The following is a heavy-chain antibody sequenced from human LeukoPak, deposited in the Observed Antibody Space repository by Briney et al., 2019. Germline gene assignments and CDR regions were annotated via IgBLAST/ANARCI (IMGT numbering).Heavy chain of an antibody. Sequence: GGSLRLSCAASGFTFSSYAMSWVRQAPGKGLEWDSAISGSGGSTYYADSVKGRFTISRDNSKNTLYVQMNSLRAEDTAVYYCAKDLAGYCGGDCYSAFDIWGQGTMVTVSS. CDR2: ISGSGGST. J-gene: IGHJ3*02. V-gene: IGHV3-23*01. CDR1: GFTFSSYA. D-gene: IGHD2-21*01. CDR3: AKDLAGYCGGDCYSAFDI.